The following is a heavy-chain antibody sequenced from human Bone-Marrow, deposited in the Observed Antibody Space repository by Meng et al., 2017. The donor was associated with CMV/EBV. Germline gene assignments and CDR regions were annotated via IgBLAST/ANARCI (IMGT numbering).Heavy chain of an antibody. CDR3: ARGWGGDQEAIDY. D-gene: IGHD4-17*01. V-gene: IGHV1-69*01. J-gene: IGHJ4*02. CDR1: GGPFRSYT. Sequence: DSGGPFRSYTISWGRQAPGQGLEWMGVIIPIFGTGNYAQKFQGRVTITADESTTTAYMDLSSLRSEDTAVYYCARGWGGDQEAIDYWGQGTLVTVSS. CDR2: IIPIFGTG.